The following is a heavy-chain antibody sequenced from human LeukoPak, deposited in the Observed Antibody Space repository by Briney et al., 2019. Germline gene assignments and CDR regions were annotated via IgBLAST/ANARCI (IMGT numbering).Heavy chain of an antibody. Sequence: PSETLSLSCTVSGGSMNDYYWSWCRQPPGKGLEWIGYIYYSGGTNSNPSLKSRVTMSVDTSKNQFSLKVRSVTAADTSVYYCARRSIARGKVDVIVFDYWGQGALVTVSS. D-gene: IGHD2-21*01. V-gene: IGHV4-59*08. CDR1: GGSMNDYY. CDR2: IYYSGGT. CDR3: ARRSIARGKVDVIVFDY. J-gene: IGHJ4*02.